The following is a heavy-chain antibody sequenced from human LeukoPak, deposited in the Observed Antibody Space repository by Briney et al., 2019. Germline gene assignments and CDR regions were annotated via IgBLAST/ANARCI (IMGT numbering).Heavy chain of an antibody. CDR3: ARHLEDPYYFDY. CDR1: GGSISSSSYY. V-gene: IGHV4-39*01. CDR2: IYYGGST. D-gene: IGHD5-24*01. J-gene: IGHJ4*02. Sequence: SETLSLTCTVSGGSISSSSYYWVWIRPPPGKGLEWIGSIYYGGSTYYNPSLKSRVTISVDTSKNQFSLKLSSVAAADTAVYYCARHLEDPYYFDYWGQGTLVTVSS.